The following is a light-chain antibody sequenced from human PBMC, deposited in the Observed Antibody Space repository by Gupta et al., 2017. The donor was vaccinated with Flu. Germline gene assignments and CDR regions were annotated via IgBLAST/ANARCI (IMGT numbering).Light chain of an antibody. J-gene: IGLJ3*02. CDR2: GDN. Sequence: SYDLTQPLSVSVALGQTAKITCGGNDIRSKNVHWYQQKPGQAPMVVIYGDNNRPSGIPDRFSGSNSGNTATLTISRAQAGDEADYYCQVWDSYTEVFGGGTKLTVL. CDR3: QVWDSYTEV. V-gene: IGLV3-9*01. CDR1: DIRSKN.